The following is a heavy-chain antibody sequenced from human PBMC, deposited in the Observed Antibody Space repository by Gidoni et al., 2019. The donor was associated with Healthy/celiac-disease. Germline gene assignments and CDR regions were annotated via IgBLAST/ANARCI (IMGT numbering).Heavy chain of an antibody. CDR3: ARDSGSYQNWFDP. D-gene: IGHD3-10*01. V-gene: IGHV4-61*02. CDR1: GGSSSSGSYY. J-gene: IGHJ5*02. Sequence: QVQLQESGPGLVKPSQTLSLTCTVSGGSSSSGSYYWSWIRQPAGKGLEWIGRIYTSGSTNYNPSLKSRVTISVDTSKNQFSLKLSSVTAADTAVYYCARDSGSYQNWFDPWGQGTLVTVSS. CDR2: IYTSGST.